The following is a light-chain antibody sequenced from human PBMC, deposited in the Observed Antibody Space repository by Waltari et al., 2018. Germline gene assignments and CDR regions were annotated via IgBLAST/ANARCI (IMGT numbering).Light chain of an antibody. Sequence: QSALTQPASVSGSPGQSITISCTGSSSDIGYYNYVSWYQLHPGRAPRLMAYDVNKRPSGVFSRFSASKSGKTASLIISGLQAEDEAHYYCNSCTGGISWVFGTGTKVTVL. CDR1: SSDIGYYNY. J-gene: IGLJ1*01. CDR3: NSCTGGISWV. V-gene: IGLV2-14*03. CDR2: DVN.